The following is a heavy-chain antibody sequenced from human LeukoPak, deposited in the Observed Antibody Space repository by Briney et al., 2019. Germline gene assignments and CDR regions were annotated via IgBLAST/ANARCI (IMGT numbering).Heavy chain of an antibody. CDR1: GGSISSSIYY. Sequence: SETLSLTCTVSGGSISSSIYYWGWIRQPPGKGLEWIGSIYYSGSTYSSPFLMSRVTISVDTSKNQFSLKLSSVTAADTAVYYCARDSAFDYWGQGTLVTVSS. V-gene: IGHV4-39*02. CDR3: ARDSAFDY. J-gene: IGHJ4*02. CDR2: IYYSGST.